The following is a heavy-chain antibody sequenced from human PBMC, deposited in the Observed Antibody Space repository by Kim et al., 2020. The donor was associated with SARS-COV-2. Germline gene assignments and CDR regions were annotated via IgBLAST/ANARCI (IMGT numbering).Heavy chain of an antibody. CDR2: ISYDGSNK. V-gene: IGHV3-30*04. D-gene: IGHD5-12*01. Sequence: GGSLRLSCAASGFTFSSYAMHWVRQAPGKGLEWVAVISYDGSNKYYADSVKGRFTISRDNSKNTLYLQMNSLRAEDTAVYYCARSPLGLLVASFYAFDIWGQGTMVTVSS. CDR1: GFTFSSYA. J-gene: IGHJ3*02. CDR3: ARSPLGLLVASFYAFDI.